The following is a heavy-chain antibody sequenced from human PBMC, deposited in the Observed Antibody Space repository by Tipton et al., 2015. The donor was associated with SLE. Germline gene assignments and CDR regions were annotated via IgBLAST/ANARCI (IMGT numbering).Heavy chain of an antibody. CDR1: GGSISSHY. V-gene: IGHV4-59*11. CDR2: IYYSGST. CDR3: ARDLFVEFYRSWSDYAYYFDY. J-gene: IGHJ4*02. Sequence: TLSLTCTVSGGSISSHYWSWIRQSPGKGLEWIGYIYYSGSTNYNPSLKSRVTISVDTSKNQFSLKLRSVTAADTAVYYCARDLFVEFYRSWSDYAYYFDYWGQGVLVTVSS. D-gene: IGHD3-3*01.